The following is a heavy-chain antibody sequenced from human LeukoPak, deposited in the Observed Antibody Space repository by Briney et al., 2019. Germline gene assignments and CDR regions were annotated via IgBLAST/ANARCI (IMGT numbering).Heavy chain of an antibody. J-gene: IGHJ4*02. V-gene: IGHV3-7*01. CDR3: ARDEPGFGELLVH. D-gene: IGHD3-10*01. CDR1: GFTFSSYE. Sequence: PGGSLRLSCAASGFTFSSYEMSWVRQAPGKGLEWVANIREDGGHISYGDSVKGRFTISRDNTKNSLYLQMNSLRVEDTAVYYCARDEPGFGELLVHWGEGSLVTVSS. CDR2: IREDGGHI.